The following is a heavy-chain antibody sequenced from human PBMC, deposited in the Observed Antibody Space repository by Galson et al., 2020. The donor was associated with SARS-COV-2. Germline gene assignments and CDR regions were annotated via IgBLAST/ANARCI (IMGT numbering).Heavy chain of an antibody. Sequence: ASVKVSCKVSGYTLTELSMHWVRQAPGKGLEWMGGFDPEDGETIYTQKFQGRVTMTEDTSTDTAYMELSSLRSEDTAGYYCATSGANYYDSSGYHYYYGMDVWGQGTTVTVSS. J-gene: IGHJ6*02. V-gene: IGHV1-24*01. CDR1: GYTLTELS. CDR2: FDPEDGET. D-gene: IGHD3-22*01. CDR3: ATSGANYYDSSGYHYYYGMDV.